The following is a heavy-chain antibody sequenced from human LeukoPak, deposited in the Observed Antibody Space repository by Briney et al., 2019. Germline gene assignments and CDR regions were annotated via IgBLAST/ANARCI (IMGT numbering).Heavy chain of an antibody. CDR1: GASISSRNYY. Sequence: SETLSLTCTVSGASISSRNYYGGWIRQPPGKRVERIGSMEYSGTTEYNPTRKSRVTISVDTAKNQFSLKVTSVTAAYTAAYYCARHQFRATVEPAVTSGDYYFYMDIWGKGTAVTVSS. CDR3: ARHQFRATVEPAVTSGDYYFYMDI. D-gene: IGHD2-2*01. CDR2: MEYSGTT. J-gene: IGHJ6*03. V-gene: IGHV4-39*01.